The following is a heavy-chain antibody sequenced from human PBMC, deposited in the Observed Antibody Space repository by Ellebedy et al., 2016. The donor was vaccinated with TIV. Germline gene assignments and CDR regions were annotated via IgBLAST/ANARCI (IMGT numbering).Heavy chain of an antibody. Sequence: GGSLRLXXAASGFTFSSYAMHWVRQAPGKGLEWVAVISYDGSNKYYADSVKGRFTISRDNSKNTLYLQMNSLRAEDTAVYYCAGGPIYDSSGYYESLLAYWGQGTLGTVSS. CDR1: GFTFSSYA. J-gene: IGHJ4*02. D-gene: IGHD3-22*01. CDR3: AGGPIYDSSGYYESLLAY. CDR2: ISYDGSNK. V-gene: IGHV3-30-3*01.